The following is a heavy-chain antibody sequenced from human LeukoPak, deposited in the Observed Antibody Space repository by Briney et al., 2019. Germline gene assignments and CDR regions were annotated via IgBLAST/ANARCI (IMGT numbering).Heavy chain of an antibody. D-gene: IGHD3-3*01. CDR2: ISSSSSYI. J-gene: IGHJ4*02. CDR3: ARVGDFWSGYYSDY. Sequence: GGSLRLSCAASGFTFSSYEMNWVRQAPGKGLEWVSYISSSSSYIYYADSVKGRFTISRDNAKNSLYLQMNSLRAEDTAVYYCARVGDFWSGYYSDYWGQGTLVTVSS. V-gene: IGHV3-21*05. CDR1: GFTFSSYE.